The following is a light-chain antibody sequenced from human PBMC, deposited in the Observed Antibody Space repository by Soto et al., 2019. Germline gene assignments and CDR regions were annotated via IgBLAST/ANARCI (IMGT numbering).Light chain of an antibody. CDR2: SAD. J-gene: IGLJ2*01. Sequence: QSVLTQPPSASGTPGQRVTISCSGSNSNIGSNPVNWYQQLPGTAPRLLIYSADQRPSGVPDRISGSKSGPSASLAISGLQSEDEADYYCAALDASLNGVVFGGGTKLTVL. CDR3: AALDASLNGVV. V-gene: IGLV1-44*01. CDR1: NSNIGSNP.